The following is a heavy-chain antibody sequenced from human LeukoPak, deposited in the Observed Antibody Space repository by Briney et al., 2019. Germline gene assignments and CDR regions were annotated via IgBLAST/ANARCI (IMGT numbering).Heavy chain of an antibody. V-gene: IGHV3-48*03. J-gene: IGHJ5*02. CDR2: ISSSSSTI. CDR3: ARIDSSSWYWFDP. Sequence: GGSLRLSCAASGFTFSSYEMNWVRQAPGKGLEWVSYISSSSSTIYYADSVKGRFTISRDNAKNSLYLQMNSLRAEDTAVYYCARIDSSSWYWFDPWGQGTLVTVSS. D-gene: IGHD6-13*01. CDR1: GFTFSSYE.